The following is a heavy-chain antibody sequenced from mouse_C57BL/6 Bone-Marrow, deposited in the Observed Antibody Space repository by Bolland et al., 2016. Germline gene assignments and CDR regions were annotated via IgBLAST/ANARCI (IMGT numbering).Heavy chain of an antibody. J-gene: IGHJ3*01. Sequence: PSNGGTNYNEKFKSKATLTVDKSSSTAYMQLSSLTSEDSAVYYCARGGYSFAYWGQGTLV. D-gene: IGHD2-3*01. V-gene: IGHV1-53*01. CDR3: ARGGYSFAY. CDR2: PSNGGT.